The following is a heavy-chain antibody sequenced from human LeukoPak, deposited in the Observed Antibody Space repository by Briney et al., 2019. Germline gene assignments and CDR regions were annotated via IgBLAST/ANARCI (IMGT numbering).Heavy chain of an antibody. CDR3: ARLILQNVAAKPENPIDY. CDR1: GYSFTSYW. D-gene: IGHD6-13*01. V-gene: IGHV5-51*01. J-gene: IGHJ4*02. CDR2: IYPGDSDT. Sequence: GESLQISCKGSGYSFTSYWIGWVRQMPGKGLEWMGIIYPGDSDTRYSPSFQGQVTISADKSISTACLQWSSLKASDIAMYYCARLILQNVAAKPENPIDYWGQGTLVTVSS.